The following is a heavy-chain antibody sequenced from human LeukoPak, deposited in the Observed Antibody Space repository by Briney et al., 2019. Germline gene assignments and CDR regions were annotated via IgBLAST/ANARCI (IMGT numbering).Heavy chain of an antibody. J-gene: IGHJ4*02. D-gene: IGHD5-24*01. Sequence: GASVKVSRKVSGYTLTDLSMHWVRQAPGKGLEWMGGFDPEDGETIYAQKFQGRVTMTEDTSTDTAYMELSSLRSEDTAVYYCSTVRGGGYNVGDYWGQGTLVTVSS. CDR2: FDPEDGET. CDR1: GYTLTDLS. V-gene: IGHV1-24*01. CDR3: STVRGGGYNVGDY.